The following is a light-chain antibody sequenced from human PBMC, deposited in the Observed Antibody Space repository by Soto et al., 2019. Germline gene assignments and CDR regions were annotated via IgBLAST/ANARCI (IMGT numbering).Light chain of an antibody. CDR3: QQYCSSGT. CDR2: GAS. Sequence: EIVLTQSPGTLSLSPGERATLSCRASQSVSNNYLAWYQQKPGQAPRLLIYGASNRATGIPDRFSGRGSGTDFTLTISRLEPEDFAVYYCQQYCSSGTFGQGTKVEIK. V-gene: IGKV3-20*01. CDR1: QSVSNNY. J-gene: IGKJ1*01.